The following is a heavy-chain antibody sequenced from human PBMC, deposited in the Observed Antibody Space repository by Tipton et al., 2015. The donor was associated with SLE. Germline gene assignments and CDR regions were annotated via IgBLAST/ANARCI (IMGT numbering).Heavy chain of an antibody. D-gene: IGHD2/OR15-2a*01. CDR2: ISRAGGTI. Sequence: GSLRLSCAASGFTFSSYALDWVRQAPGKGLEWVATISRAGGTIYYADSVKGRFAISRDKSTDTLSLQMNSLRADDTAVYYCAKCLEGSISMPSTRHLDSWGRGTPVAVSS. CDR3: AKCLEGSISMPSTRHLDS. CDR1: GFTFSSYA. V-gene: IGHV3-23*01. J-gene: IGHJ4*02.